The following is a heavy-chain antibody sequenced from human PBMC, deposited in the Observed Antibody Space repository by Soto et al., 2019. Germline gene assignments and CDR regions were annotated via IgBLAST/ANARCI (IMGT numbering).Heavy chain of an antibody. Sequence: QVQLQESGPGLVKPSETLSLTCTVSGGSVSSGSYYWSWIRQPPGKGLEWIGYIYYSGSTNYNPSLKSRVPISVDTSKNQFSLKLSSVTAADTAVYYCAREEGATTGDYFDYWGQGTLVTVSS. CDR1: GGSVSSGSYY. D-gene: IGHD1-26*01. V-gene: IGHV4-61*01. J-gene: IGHJ4*02. CDR2: IYYSGST. CDR3: AREEGATTGDYFDY.